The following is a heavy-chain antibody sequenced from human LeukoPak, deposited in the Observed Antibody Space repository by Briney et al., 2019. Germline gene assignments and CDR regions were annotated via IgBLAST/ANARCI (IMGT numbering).Heavy chain of an antibody. CDR2: IRHDSSNK. CDR1: GYDFSRHG. Sequence: GGSLRLSCAASGYDFSRHGIHWVRQAPGKRLEWVTFIRHDSSNKYYAGFVKGRFTISRDNSKNTLYLQMDSLRTEDTAVYYCAKDLGGGTYNSYWGQGTLVTVSS. V-gene: IGHV3-30*02. J-gene: IGHJ4*02. CDR3: AKDLGGGTYNSY. D-gene: IGHD1-26*01.